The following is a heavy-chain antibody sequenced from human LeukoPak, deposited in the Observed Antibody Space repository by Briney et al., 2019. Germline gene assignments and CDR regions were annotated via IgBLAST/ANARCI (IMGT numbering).Heavy chain of an antibody. J-gene: IGHJ4*02. V-gene: IGHV1-24*01. CDR3: ATSVVTHPLFDY. Sequence: ASVKVSCKVSGYTLTELSMHWVRQAPGKGLEWMGGFDPEDGETIYAQKFQGRVTMTEDTSTDTAYMELSSLRSEDTAVYYCATSVVTHPLFDYWGQGTLVTVSS. D-gene: IGHD4-23*01. CDR1: GYTLTELS. CDR2: FDPEDGET.